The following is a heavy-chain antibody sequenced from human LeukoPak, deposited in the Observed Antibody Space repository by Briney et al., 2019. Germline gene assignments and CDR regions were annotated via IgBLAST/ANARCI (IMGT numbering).Heavy chain of an antibody. Sequence: SETLSLTCAVYGGSFSGYYWSWIRQPPGKGLEWIGEINHSGSTNYNPSLKSRVTMSVDTSKNQFSLKLSSVTAADTAVYYCASSSYYDIFYFDYWGQGTLVTVSS. CDR3: ASSSYYDIFYFDY. D-gene: IGHD3-9*01. J-gene: IGHJ4*02. V-gene: IGHV4-34*01. CDR1: GGSFSGYY. CDR2: INHSGST.